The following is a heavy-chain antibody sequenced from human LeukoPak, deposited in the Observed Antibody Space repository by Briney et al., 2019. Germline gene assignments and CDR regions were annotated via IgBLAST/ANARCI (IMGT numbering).Heavy chain of an antibody. CDR2: ISGSGGST. J-gene: IGHJ3*02. D-gene: IGHD3-9*01. CDR1: GFTFSSYA. CDR3: AKVMDDTHDAFDI. Sequence: GWSLRLSCAASGFTFSSYAMSWVRQAPGKGLEWVSAISGSGGSTYYADSVKGRFTISRDNSKNTLYLQMNSLRAEDTAVYYCAKVMDDTHDAFDIWGQGTMVTVSS. V-gene: IGHV3-23*01.